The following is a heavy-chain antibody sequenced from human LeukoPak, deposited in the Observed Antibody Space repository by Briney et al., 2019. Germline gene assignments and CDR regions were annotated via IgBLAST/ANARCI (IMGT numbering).Heavy chain of an antibody. CDR2: IYSGDTT. Sequence: EPGETLRLSCAVSGFTVSGNYMSWVRQAPGKGLEWASLIYSGDTTLYADSVKGRFTISRDISKNTVYLQMNSLRAEDTAVYYCARRAGGYSHPYDYWGQGTLVTVSS. J-gene: IGHJ4*02. CDR1: GFTVSGNY. CDR3: ARRAGGYSHPYDY. D-gene: IGHD4-23*01. V-gene: IGHV3-53*01.